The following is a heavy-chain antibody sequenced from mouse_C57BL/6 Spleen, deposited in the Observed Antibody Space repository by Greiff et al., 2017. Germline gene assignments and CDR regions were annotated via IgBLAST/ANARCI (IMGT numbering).Heavy chain of an antibody. J-gene: IGHJ2*01. CDR1: GYAFSSSW. V-gene: IGHV1-82*01. D-gene: IGHD2-4*01. Sequence: VQLQQSGPELVKPGASVTISCKASGYAFSSSWMNWVKQRPGKGLEWIGRIYPGDGDTNYNGKFKGKATLTADKSSSTAYMQLSSLTSEDSAVYFCARSDYVFDYWGQGTTLTVSS. CDR2: IYPGDGDT. CDR3: ARSDYVFDY.